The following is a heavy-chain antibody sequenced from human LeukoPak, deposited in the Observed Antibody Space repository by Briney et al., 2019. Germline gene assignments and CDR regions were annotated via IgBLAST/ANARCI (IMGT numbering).Heavy chain of an antibody. Sequence: GRSLRLSRAASGFTFSSYGMHWVRQAPGKGLEWVAVIWYDGSNKYYADSVKGRFTISRDNSKNTLYLQMNSLRAEDTAVYYCARDTYYHYYDSSGYYIDYWGQGTLVTVSS. J-gene: IGHJ4*02. CDR2: IWYDGSNK. CDR1: GFTFSSYG. CDR3: ARDTYYHYYDSSGYYIDY. V-gene: IGHV3-33*01. D-gene: IGHD3-22*01.